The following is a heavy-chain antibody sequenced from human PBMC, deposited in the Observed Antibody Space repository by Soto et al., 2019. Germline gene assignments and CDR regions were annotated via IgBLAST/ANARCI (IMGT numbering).Heavy chain of an antibody. D-gene: IGHD3-9*01. CDR2: IYYSGST. CDR3: ARQGNDILTGYYLSYYGMDV. CDR1: GGSISSYY. V-gene: IGHV4-59*08. Sequence: SETLSLTCTVSGGSISSYYWSWIRQPPGKGLEWIGYIYYSGSTNYNPSLKSRVTISVDTSKNQFSLKLSSVTAADTAVYYCARQGNDILTGYYLSYYGMDVWGQGTTVTVSS. J-gene: IGHJ6*02.